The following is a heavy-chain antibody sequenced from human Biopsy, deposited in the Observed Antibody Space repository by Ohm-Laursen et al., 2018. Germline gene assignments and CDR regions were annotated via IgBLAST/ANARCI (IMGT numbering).Heavy chain of an antibody. V-gene: IGHV4-34*01. Sequence: TLSLTCVVYGGSFNGYFWSWIRQPPGKGLEWIGDITQRGSTNYSPSLKSRVTISVDTAKKQFSLSLRSVTAADTAVYYCARVPLPGIGAAYQGRFLYGMDVWGQGTTVSVSS. CDR2: ITQRGST. D-gene: IGHD6-13*01. CDR1: GGSFNGYF. CDR3: ARVPLPGIGAAYQGRFLYGMDV. J-gene: IGHJ6*02.